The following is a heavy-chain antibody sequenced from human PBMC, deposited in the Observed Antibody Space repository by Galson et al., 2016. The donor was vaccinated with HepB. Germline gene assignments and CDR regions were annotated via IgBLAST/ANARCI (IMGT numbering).Heavy chain of an antibody. CDR2: FSSSTGNI. CDR1: GFAFSSYN. CDR3: ARVRGDYGGTYDS. V-gene: IGHV3-48*04. Sequence: SLRLSCAASGFAFSSYNMNWVRQAPGKGLEWVSYFSSSTGNILYPDSVRGRFTVSRDNAKNSLYLLMNSLRAEDTAVYYCARVRGDYGGTYDSWGQGTLVTVSS. D-gene: IGHD4-23*01. J-gene: IGHJ4*02.